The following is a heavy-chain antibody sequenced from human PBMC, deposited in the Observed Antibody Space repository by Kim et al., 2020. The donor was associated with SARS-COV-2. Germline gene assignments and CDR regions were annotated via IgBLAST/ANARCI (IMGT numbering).Heavy chain of an antibody. J-gene: IGHJ6*02. Sequence: GGSLRLSCAASGFTVSSNYMNWVRQAPGKGLEWVAVIYSSGRTYYADSVKGRFTISRDISKNTVYLQMNSLRDEDPAVYYCAREATSIGHYGMDVWGQGT. CDR1: GFTVSSNY. CDR2: IYSSGRT. V-gene: IGHV3-53*01. D-gene: IGHD3-3*01. CDR3: AREATSIGHYGMDV.